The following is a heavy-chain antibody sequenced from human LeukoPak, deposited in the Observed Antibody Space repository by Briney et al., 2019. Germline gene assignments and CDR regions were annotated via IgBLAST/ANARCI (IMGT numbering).Heavy chain of an antibody. CDR2: IIPIFGTA. D-gene: IGHD2-2*01. CDR1: GGTFSSYA. Sequence: SVKVSCKASGGTFSSYAISWVRQAPGQGLEWMGGIIPIFGTANYAQEFQGRVTITADESTSTAYMELSSLRSEDTAVYYCARGQGYCSSTSCSLDAFDIWGQGTMVTVSS. CDR3: ARGQGYCSSTSCSLDAFDI. J-gene: IGHJ3*02. V-gene: IGHV1-69*13.